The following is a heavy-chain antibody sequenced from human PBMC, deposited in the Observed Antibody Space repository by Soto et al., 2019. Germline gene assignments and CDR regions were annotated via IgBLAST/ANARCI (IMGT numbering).Heavy chain of an antibody. CDR1: GDSVSRGTVSTDVYY. CDR2: IYHTGST. D-gene: IGHD3-10*01. CDR3: ARVYYYRAGSYVGGWFDP. J-gene: IGHJ5*02. Sequence: PSETLSLTCTVSGDSVSRGTVSTDVYYWSWIRQSPGKGLEWIAYIYHTGSTNYNPSLSSRVTISVDTSKNQFSLKLSSVTAADTAVYYCARVYYYRAGSYVGGWFDPWGPGTLVTVPQ. V-gene: IGHV4-61*08.